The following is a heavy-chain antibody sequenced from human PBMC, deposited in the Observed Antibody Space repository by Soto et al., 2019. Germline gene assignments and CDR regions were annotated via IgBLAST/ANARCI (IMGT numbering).Heavy chain of an antibody. J-gene: IGHJ5*02. CDR1: GYTFTSYA. V-gene: IGHV1-3*01. CDR3: ARESIRAARPLNWFDP. D-gene: IGHD6-6*01. Sequence: QVQLVQSGAEVKKPGASVKVSCKASGYTFTSYAMHWVRQAPGQRLEWMGWINAGNGNTKYSQKFQGRVTITRDTSASTAYMELSSLRSEETAVYYCARESIRAARPLNWFDPWGQGSLVTVSS. CDR2: INAGNGNT.